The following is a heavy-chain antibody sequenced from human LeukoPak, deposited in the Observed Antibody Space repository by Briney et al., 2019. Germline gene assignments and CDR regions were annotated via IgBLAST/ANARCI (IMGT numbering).Heavy chain of an antibody. J-gene: IGHJ3*02. V-gene: IGHV4-59*01. CDR1: GGSIRDYY. Sequence: KPSETLSLTCTVAGGSIRDYYLSWIRQPPGKGLELIGYIYDSGSTNYNPSLKSRVTISVDTSKKYLSLNLSSVTAADTAVYYCARELVRGVIGAFDIWGQGTMVTVSS. CDR3: ARELVRGVIGAFDI. D-gene: IGHD3-10*01. CDR2: IYDSGST.